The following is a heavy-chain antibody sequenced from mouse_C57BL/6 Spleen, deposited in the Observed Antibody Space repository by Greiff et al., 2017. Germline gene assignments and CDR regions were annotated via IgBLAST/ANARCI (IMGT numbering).Heavy chain of an antibody. V-gene: IGHV1-69*01. CDR3: ARQYYGSENWYFDV. CDR2: IDPSDSYT. D-gene: IGHD1-1*01. J-gene: IGHJ1*03. Sequence: VQLQQSGAELVMPGASVKLSCKASGYTFTSYWMHWVKQRPGQGLEWIGEIDPSDSYTNYNQKFKGKSTLTVDKSSSTAYMQLSSLTSEDSAVYYGARQYYGSENWYFDVWGTGTTVTVSS. CDR1: GYTFTSYW.